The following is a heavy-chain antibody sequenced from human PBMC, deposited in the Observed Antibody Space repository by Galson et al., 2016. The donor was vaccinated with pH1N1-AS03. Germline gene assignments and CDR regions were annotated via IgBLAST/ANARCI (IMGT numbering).Heavy chain of an antibody. J-gene: IGHJ6*02. CDR3: ARGYDDSGPDDHRLFDS. V-gene: IGHV3-74*01. D-gene: IGHD3-22*01. Sequence: SLRLSCAASGISLSSSWMHWVRQAPGRGLVWVSGINGVGSSIKYADAVKGRFTISRDNAKNMLYLQMNSLRADDAAVYYCARGYDDSGPDDHRLFDSWGQGTTVTVSS. CDR1: GISLSSSW. CDR2: INGVGSSI.